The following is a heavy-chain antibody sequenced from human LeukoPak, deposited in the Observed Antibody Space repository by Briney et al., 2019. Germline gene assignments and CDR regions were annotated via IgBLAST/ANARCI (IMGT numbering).Heavy chain of an antibody. CDR2: INHSGYT. CDR1: GVSFNNYY. D-gene: IGHD4-17*01. V-gene: IGHV4-34*01. Sequence: SETLSLTCAVSGVSFNNYYWSWVRQTPGKGLEWIAEINHSGYTNDSPSLNSRVPLSIDTSRKQFSLNLRSVTVADTGIYYCTRMTTGHDYWGQGTLVTVSS. CDR3: TRMTTGHDY. J-gene: IGHJ4*02.